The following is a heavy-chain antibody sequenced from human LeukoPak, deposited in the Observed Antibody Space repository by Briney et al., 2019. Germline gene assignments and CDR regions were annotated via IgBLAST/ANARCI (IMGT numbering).Heavy chain of an antibody. V-gene: IGHV4-30-4*01. J-gene: IGHJ3*02. Sequence: SQTLSLTCAVSGGSISSGDYYWSWIRQPPGKGLEWIGYIYYSGSTYYNPSLKSRVTISVDTSKNQFSLKLSSVTAADTAVYYCARETDPQWLDGGDAFDIWGQGTMVTVSS. D-gene: IGHD6-19*01. CDR1: GGSISSGDYY. CDR3: ARETDPQWLDGGDAFDI. CDR2: IYYSGST.